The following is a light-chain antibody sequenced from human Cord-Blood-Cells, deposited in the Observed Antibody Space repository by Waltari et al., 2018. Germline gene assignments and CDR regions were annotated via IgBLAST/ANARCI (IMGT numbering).Light chain of an antibody. J-gene: IGKJ2*01. CDR2: GAS. CDR1: QSVSSSY. Sequence: EIVLTQSPGTLSLSPGETATLSCRASQSVSSSYLVWYQQKPGQAPRLLIYGASRRATGIPDRFSGSGSGTDFTLTISRLEPEDFAAYYCQQYGSSPYTFGQGTKLDIK. CDR3: QQYGSSPYT. V-gene: IGKV3-20*01.